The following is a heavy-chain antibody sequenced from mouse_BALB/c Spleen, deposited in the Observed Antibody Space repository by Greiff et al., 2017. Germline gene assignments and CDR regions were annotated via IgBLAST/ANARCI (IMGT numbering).Heavy chain of an antibody. V-gene: IGHV8-12*01. Sequence: QVQLKESGPGILQSSQTLSLTCSFSGFSLSTSGMGVSWIRQPSGKGLEWLAHIYWDDDKRYNPSLKSRLTISKDTSSNQVFLKITSVDTADSATYYCVRAYYYGSSYAMDYWGQGTSVTVSS. D-gene: IGHD1-1*01. J-gene: IGHJ4*01. CDR1: GFSLSTSGMG. CDR2: IYWDDDK. CDR3: VRAYYYGSSYAMDY.